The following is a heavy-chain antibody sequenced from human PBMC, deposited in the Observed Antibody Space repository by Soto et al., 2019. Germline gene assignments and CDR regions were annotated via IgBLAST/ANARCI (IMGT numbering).Heavy chain of an antibody. J-gene: IGHJ4*02. Sequence: GGSLRLSCAASGFTFSSYAMSWVRQAPGKGLEWVSAISGSGGSTYYADSVKGRFTISRDNSKNTLYLQMNSLRAEDTAVYYCAKSQFKDRIVLMDDGGFDYWGQGTLVTSPQ. CDR1: GFTFSSYA. V-gene: IGHV3-23*01. D-gene: IGHD2-8*01. CDR3: AKSQFKDRIVLMDDGGFDY. CDR2: ISGSGGST.